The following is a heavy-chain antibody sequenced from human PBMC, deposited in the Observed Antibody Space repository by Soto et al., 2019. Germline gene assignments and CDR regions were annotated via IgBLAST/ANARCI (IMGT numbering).Heavy chain of an antibody. CDR3: ARVADIVATASFGAFDI. CDR2: INPDSGGT. V-gene: IGHV1-2*04. D-gene: IGHD5-12*01. J-gene: IGHJ3*02. Sequence: QVPLVQSGAEVEKPGASVKVSCKASGYTFTGHYMHWVRQAPGQGLEWLGWINPDSGGTNYAQKFRDWVTLTRDTSISTAYMELSSLRSDDTAVYYCARVADIVATASFGAFDIWGQGTMVTVSS. CDR1: GYTFTGHY.